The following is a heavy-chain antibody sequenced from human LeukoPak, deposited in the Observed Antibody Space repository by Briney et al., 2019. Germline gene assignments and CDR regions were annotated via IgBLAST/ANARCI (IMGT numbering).Heavy chain of an antibody. V-gene: IGHV1-24*01. CDR1: GYTLTELS. J-gene: IGHJ4*02. CDR2: FDPEDGET. Sequence: ASVKVSCKVSGYTLTELSMHWLRQAPGKGLEWMGGFDPEDGETIYAQKFQGRVTMTEDTSTDTAYMELSSLRSEDTAVYYSAPPHVDGYYYNSSGYRHWGQGTLVTVSS. CDR3: APPHVDGYYYNSSGYRH. D-gene: IGHD3-22*01.